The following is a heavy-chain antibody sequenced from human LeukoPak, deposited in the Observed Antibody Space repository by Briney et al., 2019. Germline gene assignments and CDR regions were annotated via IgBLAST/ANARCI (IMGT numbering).Heavy chain of an antibody. Sequence: GGSLRLSCAASGFTVSSNYMSWVRQAPGKGLEWVSVIYSGGSTYYADSVKGRFTISRDNSKNTLYLQMNSLRAEDTAVYYCAKNRADLYYGSGNWFDPWGQGTLVTVSS. D-gene: IGHD3-10*01. CDR1: GFTVSSNY. CDR3: AKNRADLYYGSGNWFDP. CDR2: IYSGGST. J-gene: IGHJ5*02. V-gene: IGHV3-66*01.